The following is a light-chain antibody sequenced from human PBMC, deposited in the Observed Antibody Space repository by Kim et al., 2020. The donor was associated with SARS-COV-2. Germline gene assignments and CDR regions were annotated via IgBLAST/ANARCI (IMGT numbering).Light chain of an antibody. CDR1: LSVSSN. CDR3: QQYNNWPPWT. Sequence: SPGERATLSCRASLSVSSNLAWYQQRPGQAPRHLIYGASTRATGIPARCSGSGSGTEFTLTIRCLQSEDFAVYYCQQYNNWPPWTFGQGAKVDIK. V-gene: IGKV3-15*01. J-gene: IGKJ1*01. CDR2: GAS.